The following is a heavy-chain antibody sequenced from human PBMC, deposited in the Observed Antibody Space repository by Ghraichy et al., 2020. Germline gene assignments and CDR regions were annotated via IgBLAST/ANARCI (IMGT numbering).Heavy chain of an antibody. J-gene: IGHJ4*02. D-gene: IGHD5-12*01. CDR3: GRGSAVATAPEY. V-gene: IGHV3-66*01. CDR2: IYTGGST. CDR1: GVTVSSKF. Sequence: LSLTCAVSGVTVSSKFMSWVRQAPWKGLEWVSVIYTGGSTHYADSVKGRFTISRDNSKNMLYLQMESLRAEDTAVFYCGRGSAVATAPEYWGQGTLVTVSS.